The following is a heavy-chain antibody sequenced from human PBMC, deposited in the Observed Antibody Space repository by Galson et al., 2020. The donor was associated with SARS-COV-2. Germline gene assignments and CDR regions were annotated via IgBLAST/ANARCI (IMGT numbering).Heavy chain of an antibody. CDR3: VRRKSMYRRSRLAAGGFYSEYYFDL. CDR2: IYPGDSDT. CDR1: DFSFTSYW. J-gene: IGHJ4*02. Sequence: HGESLKISCRASDFSFTSYWIGWVRQMPGKGLEWMGMIYPGDSDTRYSPSFQGQVTMSVDRSITTAYLEWSSLKASDTAMYYCVRRKSMYRRSRLAAGGFYSEYYFDLWGQGTQVTVSS. V-gene: IGHV5-51*01. D-gene: IGHD3-16*01.